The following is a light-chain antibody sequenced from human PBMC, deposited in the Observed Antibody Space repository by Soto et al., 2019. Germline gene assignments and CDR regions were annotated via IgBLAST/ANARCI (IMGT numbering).Light chain of an antibody. Sequence: EILLTQSPATLSLSPGERATLSCRASQSISDYLAWYQQKPGQAPRLLIYDASNRATGIPARFSGSGSGTDLTLTISSLEPEDFAVYYCQQCSVSWTFGQGTKVDIK. CDR1: QSISDY. J-gene: IGKJ1*01. CDR3: QQCSVSWT. CDR2: DAS. V-gene: IGKV3-11*01.